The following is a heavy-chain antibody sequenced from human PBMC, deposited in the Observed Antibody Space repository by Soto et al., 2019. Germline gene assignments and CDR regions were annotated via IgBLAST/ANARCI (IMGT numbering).Heavy chain of an antibody. J-gene: IGHJ6*02. Sequence: PGGSLRLSCAASGFTFSSYSMNWVRQAPGKGLEWVSSISSSSYIYYADSVKGRFTISRDNAKNSLYLQMNSLRAEDTAVYYCARDFKGRYYYYGMDVWGQGTTVTVSS. V-gene: IGHV3-21*01. CDR1: GFTFSSYS. CDR3: ARDFKGRYYYYGMDV. CDR2: ISSSSYI.